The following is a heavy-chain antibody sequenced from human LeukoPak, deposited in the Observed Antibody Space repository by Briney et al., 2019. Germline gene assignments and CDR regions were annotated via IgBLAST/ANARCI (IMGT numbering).Heavy chain of an antibody. Sequence: PGGSLRLSCAASGFTFSTYGMHWVREAPGKGLEWVAFIRYDGSNKYYTDSVKGRFTISRDNSKNTLYLQMNSLRAEDTAVYYCTKGALIVNWFDPWGQGTLVTVSS. CDR1: GFTFSTYG. D-gene: IGHD2-15*01. V-gene: IGHV3-30*02. CDR3: TKGALIVNWFDP. CDR2: IRYDGSNK. J-gene: IGHJ5*02.